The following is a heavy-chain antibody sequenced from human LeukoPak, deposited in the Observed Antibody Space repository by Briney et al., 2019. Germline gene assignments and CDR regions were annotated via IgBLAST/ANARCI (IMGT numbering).Heavy chain of an antibody. Sequence: ASVKVSCKASGYTFTGYYMHWVRQAPGQGLEWMGWINPNSGGTNYAQKFQGRVTMTRDTSISTAYMELSRLRSDDTAVYYCARDLAATPVLGCDYWGQGTLVTVSS. CDR2: INPNSGGT. D-gene: IGHD2-15*01. CDR1: GYTFTGYY. CDR3: ARDLAATPVLGCDY. J-gene: IGHJ4*02. V-gene: IGHV1-2*02.